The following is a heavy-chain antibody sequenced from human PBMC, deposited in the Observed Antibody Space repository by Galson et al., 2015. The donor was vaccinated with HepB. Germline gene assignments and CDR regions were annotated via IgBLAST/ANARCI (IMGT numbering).Heavy chain of an antibody. CDR1: GGSVSNYNYY. V-gene: IGHV4-39*02. CDR2: IYYTGSA. D-gene: IGHD4-17*01. Sequence: LTCTVSGGSVSNYNYYWAWIRQPPGKGLEWIGSIYYTGSAYYNPSLKSRVTVSVDTSKNHFSLSLTSVTAADTAIYYCARNGDSGDFVSWFDPWGQGTLVTVSS. J-gene: IGHJ5*02. CDR3: ARNGDSGDFVSWFDP.